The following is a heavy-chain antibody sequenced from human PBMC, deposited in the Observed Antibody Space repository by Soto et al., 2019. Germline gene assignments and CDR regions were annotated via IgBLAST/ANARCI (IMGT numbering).Heavy chain of an antibody. CDR1: GFTFTSYW. V-gene: IGHV3-7*04. Sequence: EVQLVESGGGLVQPGGSLRLSCAASGFTFTSYWMTWVRQAPGKGLEWVANIKQDGGEKYYVGSVKGRFTISRDNAENSLYLQLDSLRAEDAAVYYCARGAFPNWGTYPLYYWGQGTMVTVSS. CDR3: ARGAFPNWGTYPLYY. CDR2: IKQDGGEK. J-gene: IGHJ4*02. D-gene: IGHD3-16*02.